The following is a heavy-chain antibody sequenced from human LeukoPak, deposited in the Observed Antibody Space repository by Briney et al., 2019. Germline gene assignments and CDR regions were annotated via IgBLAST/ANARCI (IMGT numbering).Heavy chain of an antibody. CDR1: GFTFSSYG. CDR3: ARDSSSWENDY. D-gene: IGHD6-13*01. Sequence: PGRSLRLSCAASGFTFSSYGMHWVRQAPGKGLEWVAVIWYDGSNKYYADSVKGRFTISRDNSKNTLYLQMNSLRAEDTAVYYCARDSSSWENDYWGQGTQVTASS. J-gene: IGHJ4*02. V-gene: IGHV3-33*01. CDR2: IWYDGSNK.